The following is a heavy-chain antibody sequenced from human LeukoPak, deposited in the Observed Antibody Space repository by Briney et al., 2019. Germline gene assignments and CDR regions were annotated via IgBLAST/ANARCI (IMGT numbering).Heavy chain of an antibody. Sequence: GGSLRLSCAASGFSFEAYGMYWVRQAPGKGLARVSGITWNSDDMAYADSVKGRFTISRDNAKNCLYLQMNSLTVEDTALYYCTRVTSWRTGFDYWGQGTLVTVSS. J-gene: IGHJ4*02. D-gene: IGHD1-1*01. V-gene: IGHV3-9*01. CDR1: GFSFEAYG. CDR3: TRVTSWRTGFDY. CDR2: ITWNSDDM.